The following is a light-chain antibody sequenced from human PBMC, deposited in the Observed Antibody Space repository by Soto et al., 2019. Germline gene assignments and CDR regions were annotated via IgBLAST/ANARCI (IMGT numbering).Light chain of an antibody. CDR1: QSISSIY. CDR2: ATS. CDR3: QQYGDGNSPRYS. V-gene: IGKV3-20*01. Sequence: EVVLTQSPGTLSLSPGERVTLSCRASQSISSIYLAWYQQKPGQAPRLVIYATSSRATGIPDRFSGSGSGTAFTLTISRLEPEDFAVYYCQQYGDGNSPRYSFGQGTRLDIK. J-gene: IGKJ2*03.